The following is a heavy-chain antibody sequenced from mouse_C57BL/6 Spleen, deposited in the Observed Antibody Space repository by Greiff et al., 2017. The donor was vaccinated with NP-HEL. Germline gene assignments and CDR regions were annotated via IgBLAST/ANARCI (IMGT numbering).Heavy chain of an antibody. V-gene: IGHV1-26*01. CDR1: GYTFTDYY. CDR3: ARSLYYSYWYFDV. Sequence: EVQLQQSGPELVKPGASVKISCKASGYTFTDYYMNWVKQSHGKSLEWIGDINPNNGGTSYNQKFKGKATLTVDKSSSTAYMALRSLTSEDSAVYYCARSLYYSYWYFDVWGTGTTVTVSS. D-gene: IGHD2-12*01. J-gene: IGHJ1*03. CDR2: INPNNGGT.